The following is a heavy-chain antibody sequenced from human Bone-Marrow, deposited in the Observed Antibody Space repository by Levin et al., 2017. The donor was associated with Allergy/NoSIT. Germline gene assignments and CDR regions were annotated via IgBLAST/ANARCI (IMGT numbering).Heavy chain of an antibody. CDR1: GLAFSPYS. J-gene: IGHJ4*02. D-gene: IGHD5-12*01. Sequence: GGSLRLSCAASGLAFSPYSMNWVRQAPGKGLEWLSYISSSSGTIFYADSVKGRFTVSRDNAKNSLFLQLNSLRAEDTAVYYCARGKYTAYDVIDYWGQGTLVTVSS. CDR2: ISSSSGTI. CDR3: ARGKYTAYDVIDY. V-gene: IGHV3-48*04.